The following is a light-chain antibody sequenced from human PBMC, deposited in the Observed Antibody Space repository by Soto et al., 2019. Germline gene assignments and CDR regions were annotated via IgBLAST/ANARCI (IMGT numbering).Light chain of an antibody. Sequence: DIQMTQSPSSLSASVGDRVTITCRASQSISSYLNWYQQKPGKAPKLLIYAASSVQSGVPSRFSGSGSGTDFTLTISSLQPEDFETYYCKQSYSTPFTFGGGTKVEIK. CDR1: QSISSY. J-gene: IGKJ4*01. CDR3: KQSYSTPFT. CDR2: AAS. V-gene: IGKV1-39*01.